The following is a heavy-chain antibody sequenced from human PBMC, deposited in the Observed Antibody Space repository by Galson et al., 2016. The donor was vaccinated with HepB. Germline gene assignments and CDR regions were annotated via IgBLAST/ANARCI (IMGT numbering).Heavy chain of an antibody. D-gene: IGHD3-10*01. V-gene: IGHV3-33*06. CDR1: AFTFSNYA. CDR2: IWNDGSYQ. Sequence: SLRLSCAASAFTFSNYAMHWVRQAPGKGLEWVAVIWNDGSYQYYGDSVRGRFTISRDNSDNTLYVQMNSLRTEDTAVYYCAKPRKTSGTYYTIDSWGQGTLVTVSS. J-gene: IGHJ4*02. CDR3: AKPRKTSGTYYTIDS.